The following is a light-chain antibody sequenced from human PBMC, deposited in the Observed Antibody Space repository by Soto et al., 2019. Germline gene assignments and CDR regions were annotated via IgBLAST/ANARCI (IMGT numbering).Light chain of an antibody. V-gene: IGKV3-20*01. CDR3: QQYGSSPFT. CDR1: QSVSSSY. J-gene: IGKJ3*01. CDR2: GAS. Sequence: EIVLTQSPGTLSLSPGERATLSCRASQSVSSSYLAWYQQKPGQAPRLLIFGASSRATGIPDRFSGSGSGTDFILTISRREPEDFAVYYWQQYGSSPFTFGPGTKVDIK.